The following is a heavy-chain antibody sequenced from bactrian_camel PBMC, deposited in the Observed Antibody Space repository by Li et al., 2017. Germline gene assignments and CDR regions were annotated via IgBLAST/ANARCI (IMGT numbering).Heavy chain of an antibody. Sequence: QLVESGGGSVQAGNSHVLSCTASGLPHSNADMGWYRQAPGSECDLVAAISADGFTQYYGTSVEGRFTIARTSNLATRENSIYLQMNSLKPEDSGMYYCAADPRGDYCYTRTARLPPRSALAYWGRGTQVTVS. V-gene: IGHV3S55*01. CDR1: GLPHSNAD. D-gene: IGHD3*01. J-gene: IGHJ4*01. CDR3: AADPRGDYCYTRTARLPPRSALAY. CDR2: ISADGFTQ.